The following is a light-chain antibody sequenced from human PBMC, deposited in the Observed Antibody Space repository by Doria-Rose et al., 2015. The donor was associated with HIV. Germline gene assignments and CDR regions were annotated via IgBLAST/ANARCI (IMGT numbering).Light chain of an antibody. J-gene: IGKJ3*01. Sequence: DIRMTQSPESLGMSPGERATLNCKYNQSLLYTSKNYLAWYQQKPGQPPKLLIYWASTRQSGVPARFSGSGSGTDFTLTISSLEAEDVAVYYCQQYYDTPSFGPGTTVDIK. V-gene: IGKV4-1*01. CDR3: QQYYDTPS. CDR2: WAS. CDR1: QSLLYTSKNY.